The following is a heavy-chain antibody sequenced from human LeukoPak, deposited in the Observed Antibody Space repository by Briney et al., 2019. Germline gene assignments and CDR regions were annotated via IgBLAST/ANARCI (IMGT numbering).Heavy chain of an antibody. J-gene: IGHJ4*02. CDR3: AKDRELDS. CDR1: GYKFTAYY. Sequence: ASVKVSCKASGYKFTAYYIHWVRQAPRQGLEWMGWINPNTGGTNYAQNFQGRVTMTRDTSISTAYMELSSLTSDDTAIYYCAKDRELDSWGQGTLVTVSS. CDR2: INPNTGGT. D-gene: IGHD2-15*01. V-gene: IGHV1-2*02.